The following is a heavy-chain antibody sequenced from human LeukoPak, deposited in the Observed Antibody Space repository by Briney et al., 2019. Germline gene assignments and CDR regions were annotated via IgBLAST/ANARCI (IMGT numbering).Heavy chain of an antibody. CDR2: ISSSGSTI. CDR1: GFTFSSYE. Sequence: GGSLRLSCAASGFTFSSYEMNWVRQAPGKGLEWVSYISSSGSTIYYADSVKGRFTISRDNAKNSLYLQMNSLRAEDTAVYYCARGASSGYYCSYWGQGTLVTVSS. V-gene: IGHV3-48*03. D-gene: IGHD3-22*01. CDR3: ARGASSGYYCSY. J-gene: IGHJ4*02.